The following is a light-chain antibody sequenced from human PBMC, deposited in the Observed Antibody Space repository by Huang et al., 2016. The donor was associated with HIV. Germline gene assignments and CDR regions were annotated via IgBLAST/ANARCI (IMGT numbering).Light chain of an antibody. J-gene: IGKJ1*01. CDR3: QKYNSVPRT. Sequence: DIQMTQSPSSLSASVGDRVTISCRASQGIGTYLAWYQHKPGKVPNLLIYAASTLQSGVPSRFSGSGSGTNFTLTIGSLQPEDVAIYYCQKYNSVPRTFGLGTKVEIK. CDR1: QGIGTY. CDR2: AAS. V-gene: IGKV1-27*01.